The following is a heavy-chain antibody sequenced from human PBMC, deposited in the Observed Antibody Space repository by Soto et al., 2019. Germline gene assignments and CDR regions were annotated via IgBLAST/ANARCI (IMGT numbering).Heavy chain of an antibody. CDR1: GFIFTNYA. D-gene: IGHD5-12*01. CDR2: IGGRGNSA. CDR3: VREGRGSFDF. J-gene: IGHJ3*01. V-gene: IGHV3-23*01. Sequence: EVQVSESGGGLVRPGGSLRLSCAASGFIFTNYAMNWVRQAPGKGLEWVSVIGGRGNSAYYADSVQGRFTTSRDNSKNTLSLQMSSLTADDTAIYYCVREGRGSFDFWGRGTMVTVSS.